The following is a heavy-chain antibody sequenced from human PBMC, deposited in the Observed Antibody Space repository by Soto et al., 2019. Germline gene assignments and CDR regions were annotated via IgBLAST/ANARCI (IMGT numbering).Heavy chain of an antibody. CDR2: ISAYNGNT. D-gene: IGHD3-9*01. V-gene: IGHV1-18*04. CDR3: ARDQGSYDILTGYSSYYYYGMDV. CDR1: GYTFTRYG. Sequence: GASVKVSCKASGYTFTRYGISWVRQAPGQGLEWMGWISAYNGNTNYAQKLQGRVTMTTDTSTSTAYMELRSLRSDDTAVYYCARDQGSYDILTGYSSYYYYGMDVWGQGTTVTVSS. J-gene: IGHJ6*02.